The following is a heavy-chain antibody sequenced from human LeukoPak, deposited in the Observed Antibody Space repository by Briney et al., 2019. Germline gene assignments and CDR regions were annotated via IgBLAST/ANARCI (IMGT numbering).Heavy chain of an antibody. CDR3: ARGSSSWRNALDI. V-gene: IGHV3-74*01. D-gene: IGHD6-13*01. Sequence: GGSLRLSCAASGFTLSSYLMHWVRQAPGKGLVWVSRINNEGTGTSYADSVKGRFTISTDNAKNTLDLQMNSLRAEDTAVYYCARGSSSWRNALDIWGQGTMVTVSS. CDR1: GFTLSSYL. CDR2: INNEGTGT. J-gene: IGHJ3*02.